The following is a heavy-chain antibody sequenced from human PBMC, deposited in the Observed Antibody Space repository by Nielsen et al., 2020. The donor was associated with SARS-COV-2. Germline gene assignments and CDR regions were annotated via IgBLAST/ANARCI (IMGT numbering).Heavy chain of an antibody. CDR3: ARDLTVRGVIHAPYYYYMDV. D-gene: IGHD3-10*01. V-gene: IGHV4-30-4*01. Sequence: SETLSLTCTVSGGSISSGDYYWSWIRQPPGKGLEWIGYIYYSGSTYNNPSLKSRVTISVDTSKNQFSLKLSSVTAADTAVYYCARDLTVRGVIHAPYYYYMDVWGKGTTVTVSS. CDR1: GGSISSGDYY. J-gene: IGHJ6*03. CDR2: IYYSGST.